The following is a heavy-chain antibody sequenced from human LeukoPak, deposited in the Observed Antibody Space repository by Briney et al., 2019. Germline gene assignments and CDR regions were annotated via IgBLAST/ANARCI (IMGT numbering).Heavy chain of an antibody. V-gene: IGHV3-53*01. CDR2: VYSGGST. CDR1: GFTVSSNY. J-gene: IGHJ4*02. D-gene: IGHD3-22*01. Sequence: GGSLRLSCAASGFTVSSNYMSWVRQAPGKGLEWVSVVYSGGSTYYADSVKGRFTISRDNSKNTLYLQMNSLRAEDTAVYYCHYYDASGRDYWGQGTLVTVSS. CDR3: HYYDASGRDY.